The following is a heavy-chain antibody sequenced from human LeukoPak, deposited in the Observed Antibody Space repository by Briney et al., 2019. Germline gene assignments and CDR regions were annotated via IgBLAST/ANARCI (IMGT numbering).Heavy chain of an antibody. V-gene: IGHV3-48*03. CDR3: ARGTLLNAFDI. D-gene: IGHD1-26*01. J-gene: IGHJ3*02. Sequence: GGSLRLSCAASGFSISSYEMNWVRQAPGKGLEWVSYFRSSRGTIYYADSVRGRFTVSGDSAKNSLYLQMNSLRADDTAVYYCARGTLLNAFDIWGQGTMVTVSS. CDR1: GFSISSYE. CDR2: FRSSRGTI.